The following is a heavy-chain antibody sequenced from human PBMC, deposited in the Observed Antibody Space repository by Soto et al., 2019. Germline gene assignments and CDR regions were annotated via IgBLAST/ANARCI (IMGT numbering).Heavy chain of an antibody. J-gene: IGHJ4*02. CDR3: ARGDIIAVAGTYY. V-gene: IGHV3-30-3*01. CDR2: ISYDGSNK. CDR1: GFTFSSYA. Sequence: QVQLVESGGGVVQPGRSLRLSCAASGFTFSSYAMHWVRQAPGKGLEWVAVISYDGSNKYCADSVKGRFTISRDNSKNTLYLQMNRLRAEDTDVYYCARGDIIAVAGTYYWGQGPLVTVSS. D-gene: IGHD6-19*01.